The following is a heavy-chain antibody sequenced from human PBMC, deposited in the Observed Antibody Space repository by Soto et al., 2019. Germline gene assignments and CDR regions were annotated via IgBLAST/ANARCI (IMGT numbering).Heavy chain of an antibody. CDR2: IYHSGST. J-gene: IGHJ4*02. Sequence: SETLSLTCAVSGGSISSSNWWSWVRQPPGKGLEWIGEIYHSGSTNYNPSLKSRVTISVDKSKNQFSLKLSSVTAADTAVYYCARGKTTVTTDLVLDFDYWGQGTLVTVSS. V-gene: IGHV4-4*02. CDR3: ARGKTTVTTDLVLDFDY. D-gene: IGHD4-4*01. CDR1: GGSISSSNW.